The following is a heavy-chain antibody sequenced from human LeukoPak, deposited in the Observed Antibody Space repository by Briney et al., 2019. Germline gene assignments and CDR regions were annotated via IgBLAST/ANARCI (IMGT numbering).Heavy chain of an antibody. V-gene: IGHV1-69*13. D-gene: IGHD3-9*01. CDR1: GGTFSSYA. CDR2: IIPIFGTA. Sequence: SVKVSCKASGGTFSSYAISWVRQAPGQGLEWMGGIIPIFGTANYAQKFQGRVTITADESTSTAYMELSSLRSEDTAVYYCARDRDYDILTGYPSGMDVWGKGTTVTVSS. J-gene: IGHJ6*04. CDR3: ARDRDYDILTGYPSGMDV.